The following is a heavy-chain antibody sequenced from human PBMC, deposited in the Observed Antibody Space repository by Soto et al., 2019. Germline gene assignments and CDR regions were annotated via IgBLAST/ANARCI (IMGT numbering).Heavy chain of an antibody. CDR2: IGTAADT. V-gene: IGHV3-13*04. J-gene: IGHJ4*02. D-gene: IGHD3-10*01. CDR1: GFTFSLYD. Sequence: EVQLVASGGGLVQPGGSLRLSCAASGFTFSLYDMYWVRQVTGKGLEWVSAIGTAADTYYPGSVQGRFIISRENAKISLYLQMNSLRAGDTAMDYCVRARGGEFFGEQLSWGQGTLVTVSS. CDR3: VRARGGEFFGEQLS.